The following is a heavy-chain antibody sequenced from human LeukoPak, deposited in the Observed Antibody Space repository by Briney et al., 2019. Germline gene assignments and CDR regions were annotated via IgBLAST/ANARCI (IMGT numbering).Heavy chain of an antibody. CDR1: GFTFSTYW. V-gene: IGHV3-74*01. D-gene: IGHD3-10*01. Sequence: GGSLRLSCAASGFTFSTYWMHWVRQGPGKGLAWVSRINSDGTTTSYADSVKGRFTISRDNARNTLYLQMNSLGAEDTAVYYCARGGLLWFGELSDWGQGTLVTVSS. J-gene: IGHJ4*02. CDR2: INSDGTTT. CDR3: ARGGLLWFGELSD.